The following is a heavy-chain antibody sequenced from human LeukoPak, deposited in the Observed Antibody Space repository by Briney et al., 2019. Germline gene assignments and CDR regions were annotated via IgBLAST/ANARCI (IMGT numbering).Heavy chain of an antibody. CDR1: GGSIRSSGYY. D-gene: IGHD3-22*01. Sequence: SETLSLTCTVSGGSIRSSGYYWGWIRQPPGKGLEWIGTIYYSGSTYYNPSLKSRVTISVDTSKNQFSLKLRSVTAADTAVYYCARHTYETSGYYYPTFDSWGQGTLVSVSS. CDR3: ARHTYETSGYYYPTFDS. CDR2: IYYSGST. V-gene: IGHV4-39*01. J-gene: IGHJ4*02.